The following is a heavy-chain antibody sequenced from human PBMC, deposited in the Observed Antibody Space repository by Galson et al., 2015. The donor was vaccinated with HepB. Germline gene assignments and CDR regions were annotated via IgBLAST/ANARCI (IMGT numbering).Heavy chain of an antibody. CDR2: ISYDGSNK. J-gene: IGHJ6*02. D-gene: IGHD6-6*01. CDR1: GFTFSSYA. Sequence: SLRLSCAASGFTFSSYAMHWVRQAPGKGLEWVAVISYDGSNKYYADSVKGRFTISRDNSKNTLYLQMNSLRAEDTAVYYCARDLESIAARTYYYYGMDVWGQGTTVTVSS. V-gene: IGHV3-30-3*01. CDR3: ARDLESIAARTYYYYGMDV.